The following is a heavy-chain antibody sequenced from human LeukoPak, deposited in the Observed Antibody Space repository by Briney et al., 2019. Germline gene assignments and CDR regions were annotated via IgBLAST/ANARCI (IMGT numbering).Heavy chain of an antibody. J-gene: IGHJ6*02. CDR3: ARSGSGCLMALYYYYGMDV. Sequence: PSETLSLTCTVSGGSISGYYWTWIRQPPGKGLEWIGQIYYNGKADYNPSLESRITISVDTSKNQFSLKLSSVTAADTAVYYCARSGSGCLMALYYYYGMDVWGQGTTVTVSS. CDR1: GGSISGYY. D-gene: IGHD3-10*01. CDR2: IYYNGKA. V-gene: IGHV4-59*12.